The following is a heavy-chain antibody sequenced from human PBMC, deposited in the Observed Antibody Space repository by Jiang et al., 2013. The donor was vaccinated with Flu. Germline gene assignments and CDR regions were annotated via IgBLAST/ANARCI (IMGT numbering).Heavy chain of an antibody. J-gene: IGHJ6*02. V-gene: IGHV1-69*06. Sequence: GAEVKKPGSSVKVSCKASGGTFSSYAISWVRQAPGQGLEWMGGIIPIFGTANYAQKFQGRVTITADKSTSTAYMELSSLRSEDTAVYYCARSGYCSSTSCYAYYYYGMDVWGQGTTVTVSS. D-gene: IGHD2-2*03. CDR1: GGTFSSYA. CDR2: IIPIFGTA. CDR3: ARSGYCSSTSCYAYYYYGMDV.